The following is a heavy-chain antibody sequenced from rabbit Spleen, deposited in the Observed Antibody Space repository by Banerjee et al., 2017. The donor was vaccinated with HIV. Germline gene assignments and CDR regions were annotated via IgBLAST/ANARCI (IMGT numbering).Heavy chain of an antibody. V-gene: IGHV1S45*01. J-gene: IGHJ6*01. Sequence: QEQLVESGGGLVQPTGSLTLSCKASGFDFRRYYLSWVRQAPGKGLEWIACIYAGSFDSTAYASWAKGRFTISRTSSTTVTLQVTSLTAADTATYFCARDSGTSFSSYGMDLWGQGTLVTVS. CDR2: IYAGSFDST. CDR3: ARDSGTSFSSYGMDL. D-gene: IGHD8-1*01. CDR1: GFDFRRYYL.